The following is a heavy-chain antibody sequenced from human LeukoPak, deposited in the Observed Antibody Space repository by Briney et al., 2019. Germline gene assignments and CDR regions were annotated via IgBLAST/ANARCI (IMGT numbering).Heavy chain of an antibody. D-gene: IGHD5-24*01. CDR2: ISDYNGNT. J-gene: IGHJ4*02. Sequence: ASVKVSCKASYYAFSSYGISWMQQAPGQGLEWMGWISDYNGNTNYAQKLQDRVTMTTDTSTSTAYMELRSLRSDDTAMYYCATHSRCLQSQFDYWGQGTLVTVSS. CDR3: ATHSRCLQSQFDY. CDR1: YYAFSSYG. V-gene: IGHV1-18*01.